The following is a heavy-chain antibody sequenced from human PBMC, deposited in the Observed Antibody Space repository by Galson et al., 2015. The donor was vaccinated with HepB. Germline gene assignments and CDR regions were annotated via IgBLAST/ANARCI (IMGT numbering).Heavy chain of an antibody. D-gene: IGHD6-13*01. Sequence: SVKVSCKASGYTFTTYTISWVRRAPGQGLEWMGWISAYNGNTNYAQKFQGRVTMTTDTSTSTAYMELRSLRSDDTAVYYCARGFTVSGTWYSSGYWGQGTLVTVSS. V-gene: IGHV1-18*01. J-gene: IGHJ4*02. CDR2: ISAYNGNT. CDR3: ARGFTVSGTWYSSGY. CDR1: GYTFTTYT.